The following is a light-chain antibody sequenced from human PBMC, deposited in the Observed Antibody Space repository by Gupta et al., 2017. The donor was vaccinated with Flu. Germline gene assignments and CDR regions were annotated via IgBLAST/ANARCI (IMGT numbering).Light chain of an antibody. Sequence: DIQMTQSPSFLSASVGDRVNITCQASQEINIFLNWYQQKPGKAPKLLFNKAFILETGVPSRFSGSGSGTDFVFSISSLQPEVIATYYCQQYSNAPLTFGGGTKVDIK. CDR3: QQYSNAPLT. CDR1: QEINIF. CDR2: KAF. V-gene: IGKV1-33*01. J-gene: IGKJ4*01.